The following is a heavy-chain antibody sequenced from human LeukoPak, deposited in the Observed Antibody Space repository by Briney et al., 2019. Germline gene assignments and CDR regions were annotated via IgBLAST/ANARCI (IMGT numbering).Heavy chain of an antibody. CDR3: ARVRSSGGSYRLDALDI. D-gene: IGHD3-16*02. CDR1: GYTFTSYY. Sequence: ASVKVSCKASGYTFTSYYMHWVRQAPGQGLEWMGLINPSGGSTTYAQKFQGRVTMTRDMSTSTVFMELSSLRSEDTAVYYCARVRSSGGSYRLDALDIWGQGTMVTVSS. CDR2: INPSGGST. J-gene: IGHJ3*02. V-gene: IGHV1-46*01.